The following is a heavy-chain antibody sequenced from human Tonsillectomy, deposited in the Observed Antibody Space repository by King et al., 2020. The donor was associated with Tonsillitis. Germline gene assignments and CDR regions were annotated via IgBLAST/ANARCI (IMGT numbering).Heavy chain of an antibody. CDR2: IYHNGAT. CDR3: ARAYYDFWTGHGMRCFDP. CDR1: GGSIRSGGYS. J-gene: IGHJ5*02. D-gene: IGHD3-3*01. V-gene: IGHV4-30-2*01. Sequence: QLQESGSGLVRPSQTLSLTCTVSGGSIRSGGYSWSWIRQPPGEGLEWIGNIYHNGATYYTPSLKNRVTISLDTSKNQFSLKLNSVTAADTAIYYYARAYYDFWTGHGMRCFDPWGQGTLVTVSS.